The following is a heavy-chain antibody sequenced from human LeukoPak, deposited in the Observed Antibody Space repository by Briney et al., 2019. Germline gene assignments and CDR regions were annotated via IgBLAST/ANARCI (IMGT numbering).Heavy chain of an antibody. CDR1: GFTFSTAW. D-gene: IGHD6-13*01. CDR3: TTGYSTTWHDHY. Sequence: MSGGSLRLSCAASGFTFSTAWMNWVRQAPGKGLEWVGLITNKRDGGTTTYAAPVKDRFVTSRDDSKNTLYLQLNSLKTDDTAVYYCTTGYSTTWHDHYWGQGTLVTVSS. V-gene: IGHV3-15*01. J-gene: IGHJ4*02. CDR2: ITNKRDGGTT.